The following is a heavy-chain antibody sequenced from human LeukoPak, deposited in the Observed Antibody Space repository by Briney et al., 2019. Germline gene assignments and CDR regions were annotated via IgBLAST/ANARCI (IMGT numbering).Heavy chain of an antibody. CDR3: AKDSSGGIAVAGTKYDY. CDR1: GFTFDDYG. J-gene: IGHJ4*02. V-gene: IGHV3-9*01. Sequence: PGGSLSLSCTVSGFTFDDYGMHWVRQAPGKGLEWVSGISWNTDSIAYADSVKGRFTISRDNAKKSLFLQMNSLRTEDTALYYCAKDSSGGIAVAGTKYDYWGQGTLVTVSS. CDR2: ISWNTDSI. D-gene: IGHD6-19*01.